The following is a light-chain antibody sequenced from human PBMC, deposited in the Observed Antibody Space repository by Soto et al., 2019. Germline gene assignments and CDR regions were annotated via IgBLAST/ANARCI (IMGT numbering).Light chain of an antibody. CDR1: QSISSY. CDR3: QQYNSYPIT. CDR2: DAS. V-gene: IGKV1-5*01. Sequence: DIQMTQSPSSLSSSVADIFTITCRASQSISSYLNWYQQKPGKAPKLLIYDASSLESGVPSRFSGSGSGTEFTLTISSLQPDDFATYYCQQYNSYPITFGQGTRLEIK. J-gene: IGKJ5*01.